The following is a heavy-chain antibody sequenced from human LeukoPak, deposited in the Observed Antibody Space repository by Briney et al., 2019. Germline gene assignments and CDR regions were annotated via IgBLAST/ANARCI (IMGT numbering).Heavy chain of an antibody. CDR2: IYHSGST. V-gene: IGHV4-30-2*01. Sequence: SETLPLTCTVSGGSISSSSYYWGWIRQPPGKGLEWIGYIYHSGSTYYNPSLKSRVTISVDRSKNQFSLKLSSATAADTAVYYCARGGKNWFDPWGQGTLVTVSS. CDR1: GGSISSSSYY. J-gene: IGHJ5*02. CDR3: ARGGKNWFDP. D-gene: IGHD3-16*01.